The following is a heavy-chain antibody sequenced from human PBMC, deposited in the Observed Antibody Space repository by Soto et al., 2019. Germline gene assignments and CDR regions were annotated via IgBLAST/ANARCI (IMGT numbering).Heavy chain of an antibody. CDR3: SEFDIVEFIPAVVDY. CDR2: ISGSGGST. J-gene: IGHJ4*02. D-gene: IGHD3-22*01. V-gene: IGHV3-23*01. CDR1: GFTFSSYA. Sequence: GGSLRLSCAASGFTFSSYAMSWVRQAPGKGLEWVSAISGSGGSTYYADSAKGRFTISRDNSKKSMYLQMNSLRTDDTAIYYCSEFDIVEFIPAVVDYWGQGTLVTVSS.